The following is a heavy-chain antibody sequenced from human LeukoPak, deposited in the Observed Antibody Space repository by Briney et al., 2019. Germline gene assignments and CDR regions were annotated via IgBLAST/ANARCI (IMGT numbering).Heavy chain of an antibody. J-gene: IGHJ6*04. D-gene: IGHD3-10*02. Sequence: PGGSLRLSCAASGFTFSRYEMNWVRQAPGKGLEWVSYISSSGSTIYYADSVKGRFTISRDNPKSSLYLQINSLRAEDTAVYYCAELGITMIGGVWGKGTTVTISS. CDR1: GFTFSRYE. CDR3: AELGITMIGGV. V-gene: IGHV3-48*03. CDR2: ISSSGSTI.